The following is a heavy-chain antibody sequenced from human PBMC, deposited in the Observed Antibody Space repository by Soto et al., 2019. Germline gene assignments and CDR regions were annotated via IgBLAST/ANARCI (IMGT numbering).Heavy chain of an antibody. J-gene: IGHJ3*02. CDR2: IYYSGST. CDR3: ARDHGLLWFGEVSAFDI. Sequence: QVQLQESGPGLVKPSQTLSLTCTVSGGSISSGGYYWSWICQHPGKGLEWIGYIYYSGSTYYNPFLKSRFTVSVDTSKNQFYLKLSSETAADKAVYYCARDHGLLWFGEVSAFDIWGQGKMVTFSS. V-gene: IGHV4-31*03. D-gene: IGHD3-10*01. CDR1: GGSISSGGYY.